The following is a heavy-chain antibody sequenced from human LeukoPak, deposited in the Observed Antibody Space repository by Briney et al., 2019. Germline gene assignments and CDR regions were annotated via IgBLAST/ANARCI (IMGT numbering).Heavy chain of an antibody. CDR1: NYIFTNYG. J-gene: IGHJ4*02. V-gene: IGHV1-18*01. Sequence: ASVKVSCKTSNYIFTNYGITWMRHAPGQGPELLGWISTYNDNTYYPQKFQGRVTMYTDSSTSTAYMELMSLASDDTAVYYCARSNSGSYYHFDYWGQGTLVTVSS. CDR3: ARSNSGSYYHFDY. D-gene: IGHD1-26*01. CDR2: ISTYNDNT.